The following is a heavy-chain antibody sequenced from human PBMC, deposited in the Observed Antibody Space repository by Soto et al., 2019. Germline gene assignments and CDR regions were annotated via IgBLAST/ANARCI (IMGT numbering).Heavy chain of an antibody. D-gene: IGHD1-7*01. CDR3: ARQNYAASYYFDY. Sequence: ETLSLTCTVSGGSISSSSYYWGWIRQPPGKGLEWIGSIYYSGSTYYNPSLKSRVTISVDTSKNQFSLKLSSVTAADTAVYYCARQNYAASYYFDYWGQGTMVTVYS. J-gene: IGHJ4*02. CDR1: GGSISSSSYY. CDR2: IYYSGST. V-gene: IGHV4-39*01.